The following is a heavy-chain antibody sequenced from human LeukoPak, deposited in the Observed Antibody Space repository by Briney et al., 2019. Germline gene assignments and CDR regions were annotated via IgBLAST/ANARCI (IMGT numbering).Heavy chain of an antibody. Sequence: PGGSLRLSCAASGFIVSDNYMTWVRQAPGKGLEWVSLIYSGDSTFYADSVKGRFTISRDNSKNTVYLQMNSLRAEDTAVYYCARWLSYWGQGTLVTVSS. CDR2: IYSGDST. D-gene: IGHD6-19*01. CDR1: GFIVSDNY. V-gene: IGHV3-53*01. CDR3: ARWLSY. J-gene: IGHJ4*02.